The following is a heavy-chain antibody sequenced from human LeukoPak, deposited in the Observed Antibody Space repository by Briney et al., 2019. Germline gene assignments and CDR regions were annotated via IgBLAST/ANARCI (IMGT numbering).Heavy chain of an antibody. Sequence: SVKVSCKASGFTFTSSSVQWVRQARGQRLGWIGWIVVGSGNTNYAQKFQERVNITRDMSTSTAYMELSSLRSEDTAVYYCAASLGIGYCSSTSCFGFGPWGQGTLVTASS. CDR1: GFTFTSSS. CDR2: IVVGSGNT. CDR3: AASLGIGYCSSTSCFGFGP. D-gene: IGHD2-2*03. J-gene: IGHJ5*02. V-gene: IGHV1-58*01.